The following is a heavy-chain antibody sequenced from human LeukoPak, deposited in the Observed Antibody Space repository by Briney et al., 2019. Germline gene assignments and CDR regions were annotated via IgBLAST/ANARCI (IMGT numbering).Heavy chain of an antibody. CDR1: GYTFTSYG. Sequence: GASVKVSCKASGYTFTSYGISWARQAPGQGLEWMGWISAYNGNTNYAQKLQGRVTMTTDTSTSTAYMELRSLRSDDTAVYYCARVLLRYFDWLLYDFDYWGQGTLVTVSS. V-gene: IGHV1-18*01. CDR3: ARVLLRYFDWLLYDFDY. J-gene: IGHJ4*02. D-gene: IGHD3-9*01. CDR2: ISAYNGNT.